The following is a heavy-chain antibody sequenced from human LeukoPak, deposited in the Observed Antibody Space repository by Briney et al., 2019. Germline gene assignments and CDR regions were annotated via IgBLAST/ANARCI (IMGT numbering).Heavy chain of an antibody. CDR1: GFIFSSYW. Sequence: GGSLRLSCAASGFIFSSYWMSWVRQAPGKGLEWVANIKQDGSEKYYVDSVKGRFTISRDNAKNSLYLQMNSLRAEDTAVYYCARRAWFDPWGQGTLVTVSS. CDR2: IKQDGSEK. CDR3: ARRAWFDP. J-gene: IGHJ5*02. V-gene: IGHV3-7*01.